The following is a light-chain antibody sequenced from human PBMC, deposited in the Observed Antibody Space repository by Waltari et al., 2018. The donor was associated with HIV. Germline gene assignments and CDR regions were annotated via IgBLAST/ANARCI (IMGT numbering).Light chain of an antibody. V-gene: IGKV1-33*01. CDR2: DAS. J-gene: IGKJ1*01. CDR1: QDISNY. CDR3: QHYDNLPPWT. Sequence: DIQMTQSPSSLSASVGDRVTITCQASQDISNYLNWYQQKSGKAPKLLIYDASNLQTGVPSRFSGRRAGTDFTFTISSLQPEDMATYYCQHYDNLPPWTFGQGTKVEIK.